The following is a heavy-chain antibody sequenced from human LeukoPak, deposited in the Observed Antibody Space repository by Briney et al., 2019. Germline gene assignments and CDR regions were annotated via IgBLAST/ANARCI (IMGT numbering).Heavy chain of an antibody. CDR3: ATYRGYSSGGDAFDI. J-gene: IGHJ3*02. CDR2: IYYSGST. D-gene: IGHD6-19*01. Sequence: SETLSLTCTVSGGSISSYYWSWIRQPPGKGLEWIGYIYYSGSTNYNPSLKSRVTISVDTSKNQFSLKLSSVTAADTAVYYCATYRGYSSGGDAFDIWGQGTMVTVSS. V-gene: IGHV4-59*01. CDR1: GGSISSYY.